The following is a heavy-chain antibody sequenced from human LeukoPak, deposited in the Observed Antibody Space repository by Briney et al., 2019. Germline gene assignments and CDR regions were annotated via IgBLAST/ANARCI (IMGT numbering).Heavy chain of an antibody. CDR2: INPSGGST. Sequence: ASVKVSCKASGYTFTSYHMHWVRQAPGQGLEWMGIINPSGGSTSYAQKFQGRVTMTRDTSTSTVYMELSSLRSEDTAVYYCARDLHYYDSSGYLNWFDPWGQGTLVTVSS. CDR1: GYTFTSYH. V-gene: IGHV1-46*01. CDR3: ARDLHYYDSSGYLNWFDP. J-gene: IGHJ5*02. D-gene: IGHD3-22*01.